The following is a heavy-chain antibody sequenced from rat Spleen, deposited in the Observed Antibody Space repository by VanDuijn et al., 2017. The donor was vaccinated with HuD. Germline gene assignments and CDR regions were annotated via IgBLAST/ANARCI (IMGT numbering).Heavy chain of an antibody. CDR2: ISTGGGNT. CDR3: ARHLLATEGPPLDY. V-gene: IGHV5S13*01. D-gene: IGHD1-11*01. CDR1: GFTFSNYG. Sequence: EVQLVESGGGLVQPGRSLKLSCAASGFTFSNYGMTWFRQAPTKGLEWVASISTGGGNTYYRDSVKGRFTISRDNAKNTLYLQMDSLRSEDTATYYCARHLLATEGPPLDYWGQGVMVTVSS. J-gene: IGHJ2*01.